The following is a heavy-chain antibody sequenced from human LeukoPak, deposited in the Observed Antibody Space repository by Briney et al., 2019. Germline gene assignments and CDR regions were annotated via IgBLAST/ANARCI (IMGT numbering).Heavy chain of an antibody. CDR2: IISMFGTA. CDR3: ARTNSITIFVVVNRLNGWFDP. J-gene: IGHJ5*02. V-gene: IGHV1-69*06. Sequence: SVKVSCKASGGTFRSYAISWVRQAPGQGLGWMGSIISMFGTANYAQKFQGRVTITADKSTSTAYMELSSLRSEDTAVYYCARTNSITIFVVVNRLNGWFDPWGQGTLVTASS. CDR1: GGTFRSYA. D-gene: IGHD3-3*01.